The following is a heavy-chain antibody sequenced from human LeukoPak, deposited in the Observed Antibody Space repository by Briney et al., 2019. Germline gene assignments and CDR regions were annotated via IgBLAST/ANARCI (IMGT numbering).Heavy chain of an antibody. CDR2: INHRGST. V-gene: IGHV4-34*01. CDR1: GGSFSGYY. J-gene: IGHJ6*02. Sequence: SETLSLTCAVSGGSFSGYYWSWVRRPPGKGLEWIGEINHRGSTNYNPSLQSRVTISVDTSKNQFSLKLSSVTAADTAVYYCARVRSLVGYYYYGMDVWGQGTTVTVSS. CDR3: ARVRSLVGYYYYGMDV. D-gene: IGHD3-16*02.